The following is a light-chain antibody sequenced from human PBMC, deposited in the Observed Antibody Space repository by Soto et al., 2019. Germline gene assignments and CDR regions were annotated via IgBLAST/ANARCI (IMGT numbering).Light chain of an antibody. CDR2: KAS. CDR1: QSISSW. Sequence: DIQMTQSPSTLSASVGDRVTITCRASQSISSWLAWYQQKPGKAPKLLIYKASSLESGVPSRFSGSGSGTEVTLTISSLQPDDFATYYCQQYNSLGTFGGGTTVEIK. J-gene: IGKJ4*01. CDR3: QQYNSLGT. V-gene: IGKV1-5*03.